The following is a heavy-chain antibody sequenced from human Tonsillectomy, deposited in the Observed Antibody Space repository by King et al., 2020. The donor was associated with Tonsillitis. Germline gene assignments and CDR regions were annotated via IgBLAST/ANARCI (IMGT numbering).Heavy chain of an antibody. V-gene: IGHV1-69*01. D-gene: IGHD3-10*01. Sequence: QLVQSGAEVKKPGSSVKVSCKASGGTFSSYAISWVRQAPGQGLEWMGGIIPIFGTANYAQKFQGRVTITADESTSPAYMELSSLRSEDTAVYSGARGRLITLVREPYFDYWGQGTLVTVSS. CDR2: IIPIFGTA. J-gene: IGHJ4*02. CDR3: ARGRLITLVREPYFDY. CDR1: GGTFSSYA.